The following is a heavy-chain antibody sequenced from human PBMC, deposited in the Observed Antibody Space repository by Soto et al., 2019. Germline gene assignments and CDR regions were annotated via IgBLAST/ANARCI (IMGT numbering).Heavy chain of an antibody. J-gene: IGHJ4*02. CDR2: IVPIYRTA. V-gene: IGHV1-69*13. D-gene: IGHD6-13*01. CDR1: GGTFSSYR. CDR3: VRDSGAKLSSS. Sequence: GASVKVSCKASGGTFSSYRINWVRQAPGQGLEWMGGIVPIYRTADSAQEFQGRVTITADESARTAYMELRSLKSRDTAVYYCVRDSGAKLSSSWGQGTLVPVSS.